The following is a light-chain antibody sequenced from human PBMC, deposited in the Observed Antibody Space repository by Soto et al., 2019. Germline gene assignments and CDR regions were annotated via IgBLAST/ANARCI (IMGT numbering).Light chain of an antibody. Sequence: QSALTQPASVSGSPGQSITISCTGTSSDVGGYNYVSWYQQHPGKAPELMIYEVSNRPSGVSNRFSGSKSGNTASLTISWLQAEDEADYYCSSYTSSSTLVVFGGGTKLTVL. J-gene: IGLJ2*01. CDR1: SSDVGGYNY. CDR2: EVS. V-gene: IGLV2-14*01. CDR3: SSYTSSSTLVV.